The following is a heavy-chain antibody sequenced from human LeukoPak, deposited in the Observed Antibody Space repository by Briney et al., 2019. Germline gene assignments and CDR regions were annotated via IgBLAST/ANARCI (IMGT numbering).Heavy chain of an antibody. J-gene: IGHJ4*02. V-gene: IGHV4-59*08. CDR2: IYYSGTT. CDR3: ARHEGYSSSWYYFDY. CDR1: GGSISGYY. D-gene: IGHD6-13*01. Sequence: SETLSLTCSVSGGSISGYYWSWIRQPPGKGLEWIGYIYYSGTTIYNPSLKSRLTISLDTSKNQFSLNLSSVTAADTAVYYCARHEGYSSSWYYFDYWGQGTLVTVSS.